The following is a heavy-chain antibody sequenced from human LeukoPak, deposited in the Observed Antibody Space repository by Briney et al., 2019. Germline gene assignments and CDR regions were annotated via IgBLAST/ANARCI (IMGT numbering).Heavy chain of an antibody. Sequence: GRSLRLSCAASGFTFSGYGMHWVRQAPGKGLEWVAVIWYDGSNKYYADSVKGRFTISRDNSKNTLYLQMNSLRAEDTAVYYCARDRDPLLFDYWGQGTLVTVSS. CDR2: IWYDGSNK. D-gene: IGHD2-21*02. V-gene: IGHV3-33*01. J-gene: IGHJ4*02. CDR1: GFTFSGYG. CDR3: ARDRDPLLFDY.